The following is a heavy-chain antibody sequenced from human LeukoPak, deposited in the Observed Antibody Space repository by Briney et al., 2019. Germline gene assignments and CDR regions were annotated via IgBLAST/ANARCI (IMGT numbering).Heavy chain of an antibody. CDR3: AAPGRTAGSGMDV. J-gene: IGHJ6*04. CDR1: GYTFTSYY. Sequence: ASVKASCKASGYTFTSYYMHWVRQAPGQGLEWMGIINPSGGSTSYAQKFQGRVTMTRDTSTSTVYMELSSLRSEDTAVYYCAAPGRTAGSGMDVWGKGTTVTVSS. V-gene: IGHV1-46*01. CDR2: INPSGGST. D-gene: IGHD6-13*01.